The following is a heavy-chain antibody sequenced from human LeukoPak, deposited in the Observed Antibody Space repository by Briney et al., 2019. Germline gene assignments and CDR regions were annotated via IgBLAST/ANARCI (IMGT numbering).Heavy chain of an antibody. CDR3: AKDSTDLLWFGELSIGGMDV. J-gene: IGHJ6*02. Sequence: GGSLRLSCGTSGFTFRSYAMSWVRQAPGKGLDWVSGISGTGGSTYYADSVKGRFTVSRDNSKNMLYLQMNSLRVEDTAVYYCAKDSTDLLWFGELSIGGMDVWGQGTTVTVSS. V-gene: IGHV3-23*01. CDR2: ISGTGGST. CDR1: GFTFRSYA. D-gene: IGHD3-10*01.